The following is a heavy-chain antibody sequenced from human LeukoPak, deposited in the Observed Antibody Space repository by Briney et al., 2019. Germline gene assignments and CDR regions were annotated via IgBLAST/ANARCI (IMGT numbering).Heavy chain of an antibody. CDR2: INHSGST. D-gene: IGHD5-18*01. CDR1: GGSFSGYY. J-gene: IGHJ4*02. Sequence: SETLSLTCAVYGGSFSGYYWSWIRQPPGKGLEWIGEINHSGSTNYNPSLKSRVTISVDTSKNQFSLKLSSVTAADTAVYYCARGTGYSYGGMYFGYWGQGTLVTVSS. V-gene: IGHV4-34*01. CDR3: ARGTGYSYGGMYFGY.